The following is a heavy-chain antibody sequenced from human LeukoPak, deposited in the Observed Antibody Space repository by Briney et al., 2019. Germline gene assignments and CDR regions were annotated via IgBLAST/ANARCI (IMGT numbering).Heavy chain of an antibody. J-gene: IGHJ4*02. D-gene: IGHD3-22*01. CDR1: GFTFSSYG. V-gene: IGHV3-33*06. CDR3: AKDITYYYDSSGYYGYYFDY. Sequence: GGSLRLSCAASGFTFSSYGMHWVRQAPGKGLEWVAVIWYDGSNKYYADSVKGRFTISRDNSKNTLYLQMNSLRAEDTAVYYCAKDITYYYDSSGYYGYYFDYWGQGTLVTVSS. CDR2: IWYDGSNK.